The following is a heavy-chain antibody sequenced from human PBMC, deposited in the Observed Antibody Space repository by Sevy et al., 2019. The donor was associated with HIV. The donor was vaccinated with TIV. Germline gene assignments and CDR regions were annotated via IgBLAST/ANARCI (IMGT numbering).Heavy chain of an antibody. D-gene: IGHD2-21*01. CDR1: GLSLSGYA. V-gene: IGHV3-30*18. CDR3: AKDTGVLFVAPMDV. Sequence: GGSLRLSCTASGLSLSGYAMYWVRQAAGKGLEWVAGISDHALNKYYAHSVKGRFTISRDSSQNTWYLQMNSLRPEDTAVYYCAKDTGVLFVAPMDVWGQGATVTVSS. CDR2: ISDHALNK. J-gene: IGHJ6*02.